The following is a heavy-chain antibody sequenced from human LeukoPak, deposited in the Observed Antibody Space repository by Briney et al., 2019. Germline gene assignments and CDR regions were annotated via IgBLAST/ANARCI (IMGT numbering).Heavy chain of an antibody. J-gene: IGHJ4*02. D-gene: IGHD3-22*01. Sequence: GRSLRLSCAASGFTFSSYAMHWVRQAPGKGLEWVAVISYDGSNKYYADSVKGRFTISRDNSKNTLHLQMNSLRAEDTAVYYCARGRHSSGYYRGRYFDYWGQGTLVTVSS. CDR2: ISYDGSNK. CDR3: ARGRHSSGYYRGRYFDY. CDR1: GFTFSSYA. V-gene: IGHV3-30*04.